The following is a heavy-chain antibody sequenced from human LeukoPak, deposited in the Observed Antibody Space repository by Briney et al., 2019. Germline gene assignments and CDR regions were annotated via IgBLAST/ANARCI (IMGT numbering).Heavy chain of an antibody. CDR2: ISGSGGST. CDR3: AKDAVPQSGYSNPFDY. CDR1: GFTFSSYA. Sequence: PGGSLRLSCAASGFTFSSYAMSWVRQAPGKGLEWVSAISGSGGSTYYADSVKGRFTIPRDNSKNTLYLQMNSLRAEDTAVYYCAKDAVPQSGYSNPFDYWGQGTLVTVSS. D-gene: IGHD3-3*01. V-gene: IGHV3-23*01. J-gene: IGHJ4*02.